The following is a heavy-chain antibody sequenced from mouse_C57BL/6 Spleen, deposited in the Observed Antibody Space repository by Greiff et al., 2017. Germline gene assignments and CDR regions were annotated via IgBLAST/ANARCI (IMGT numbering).Heavy chain of an antibody. CDR2: FYPGSGSI. CDR1: GYTFTEYT. D-gene: IGHD1-1*01. V-gene: IGHV1-62-2*01. CDR3: ARHEDAYYGSSYGAMDY. J-gene: IGHJ4*01. Sequence: LEESGAELVKPGASVKLSCKASGYTFTEYTIHWVKQRSGQGLEWIGWFYPGSGSIKYNEKFKDKATLTADKSSSTVYMELSRLTSEDSAVYFCARHEDAYYGSSYGAMDYWGQGTSVTVSS.